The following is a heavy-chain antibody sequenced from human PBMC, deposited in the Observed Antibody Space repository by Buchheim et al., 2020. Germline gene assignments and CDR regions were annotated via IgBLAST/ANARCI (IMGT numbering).Heavy chain of an antibody. D-gene: IGHD2-2*01. CDR2: IVGGGSGI. J-gene: IGHJ4*02. CDR1: GFTFGTYA. V-gene: IGHV3-23*01. Sequence: EVQLLESGGGLAQPGGSLRLSCAASGFTFGTYAMNWVRQAPGKGLEWLSVIVGGGSGIHYADAVKGRFTISRDTSKKILYLQMNSLRGEDTAIYYCAKDRTPDGRYELDYWGRGIL. CDR3: AKDRTPDGRYELDY.